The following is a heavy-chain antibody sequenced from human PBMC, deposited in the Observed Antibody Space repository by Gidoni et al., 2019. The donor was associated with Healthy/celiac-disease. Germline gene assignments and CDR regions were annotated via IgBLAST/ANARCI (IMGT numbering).Heavy chain of an antibody. CDR3: ARDSAVWFGTSNWFDP. V-gene: IGHV1-18*01. CDR1: GYTFTAYA. J-gene: IGHJ5*02. Sequence: QVQLVQSGAEVKPPGASVKVSCKASGYTFTAYAISGVRQAPGQGLEWMGWFSTYNGNTNYAQKLQGRVTMTRDTSTSTASMELRSLRSDDTAIYYCARDSAVWFGTSNWFDPWGQGTLVTVSS. CDR2: FSTYNGNT. D-gene: IGHD3-10*01.